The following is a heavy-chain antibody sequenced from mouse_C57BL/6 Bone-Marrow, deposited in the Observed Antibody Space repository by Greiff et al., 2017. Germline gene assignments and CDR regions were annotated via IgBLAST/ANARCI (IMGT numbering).Heavy chain of an antibody. CDR2: ISSGCSYT. Sequence: VKLVESGGDLVKPGGSLKLSCAASGFTFSSYGMSWVRQTPDKRLEWVATISSGCSYTYYPDSVKGRFTIARDNAKNTLYLQMSSLKSADTALYYCASLYDGYTTGAYWGQGTLVTVSA. V-gene: IGHV5-6*02. CDR1: GFTFSSYG. CDR3: ASLYDGYTTGAY. D-gene: IGHD2-3*01. J-gene: IGHJ3*01.